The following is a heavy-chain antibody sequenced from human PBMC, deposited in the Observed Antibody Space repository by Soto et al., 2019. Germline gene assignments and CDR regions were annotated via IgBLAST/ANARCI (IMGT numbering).Heavy chain of an antibody. Sequence: PGGSLRLSCAASGFTFSDYYMSWIRQAPGKGLEWVSYISSSGSTIYYADSVKGRFTISRDNATNSLYLQMNNVRTEDTAVYYCARLPFPWGWFDPWGQGTLVTVSS. D-gene: IGHD3-16*01. CDR2: ISSSGSTI. J-gene: IGHJ5*02. CDR3: ARLPFPWGWFDP. CDR1: GFTFSDYY. V-gene: IGHV3-11*01.